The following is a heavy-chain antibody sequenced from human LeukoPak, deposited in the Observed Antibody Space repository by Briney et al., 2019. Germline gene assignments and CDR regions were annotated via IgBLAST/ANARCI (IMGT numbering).Heavy chain of an antibody. V-gene: IGHV3-48*01. Sequence: GGSLRLSCAASGFIFSNYSLHWVRQAPGKGLEWISYISSSSSDIYYADSVKGRVTISRDNARKSLYLQMNRLRAEDTAVYYCARDYHYYYMDVWGKGTTVIVSS. CDR3: ARDYHYYYMDV. CDR1: GFIFSNYS. J-gene: IGHJ6*03. CDR2: ISSSSSDI.